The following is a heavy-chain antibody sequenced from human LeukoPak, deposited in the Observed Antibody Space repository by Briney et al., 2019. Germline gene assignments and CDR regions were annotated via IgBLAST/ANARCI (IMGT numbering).Heavy chain of an antibody. CDR3: ARRWTTGTTVWFDP. J-gene: IGHJ5*02. CDR2: IYPGDSDT. Sequence: GESLKISCQGSGYTFTNYWIGWVRQMPGKGLEWMGIIYPGDSDTRYSPSFQGQVIISADKSIKTAYLQWSSLKASDTAMYYCARRWTTGTTVWFDPWGQGTLVTVSS. CDR1: GYTFTNYW. V-gene: IGHV5-51*01. D-gene: IGHD1-1*01.